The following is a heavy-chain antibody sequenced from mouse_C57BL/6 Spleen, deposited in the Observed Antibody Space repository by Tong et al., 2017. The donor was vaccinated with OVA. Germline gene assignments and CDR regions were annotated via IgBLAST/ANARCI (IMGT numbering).Heavy chain of an antibody. V-gene: IGHV1-7*01. CDR2: INPSTGYT. J-gene: IGHJ2*01. Sequence: VQLQESGAELAKPGASVKMSCKASGYTFTSYWMHWVKQRPGQGLEWIGYINPSTGYTEYNQKFKDKATLTADKSSSTDYMQLSSLTSEDAAVYYCARAGTWDFDYWGQGTTLTVSS. CDR1: GYTFTSYW. D-gene: IGHD4-1*01. CDR3: ARAGTWDFDY.